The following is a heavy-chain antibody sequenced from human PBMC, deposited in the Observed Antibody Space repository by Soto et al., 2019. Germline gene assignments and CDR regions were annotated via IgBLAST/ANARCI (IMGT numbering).Heavy chain of an antibody. J-gene: IGHJ4*02. V-gene: IGHV5-51*01. CDR3: ARHYNTVAGPDYFDY. Sequence: PGESLKISCKGSGYSFTSYWIGWVRQMPGKGLEWMGIIYPGDSDTRYSPSFQGQVTISADKSISTAYLQWSSLKASDTAMYYCARHYNTVAGPDYFDYWGQGTLVTVSS. D-gene: IGHD6-19*01. CDR1: GYSFTSYW. CDR2: IYPGDSDT.